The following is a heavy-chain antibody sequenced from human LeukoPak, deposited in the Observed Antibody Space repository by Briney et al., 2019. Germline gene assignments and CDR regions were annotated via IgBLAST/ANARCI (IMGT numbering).Heavy chain of an antibody. CDR3: ARGRYGDYERYFDY. CDR1: GGSFSGYY. D-gene: IGHD4-17*01. CDR2: INHSGST. V-gene: IGHV4-34*01. J-gene: IGHJ4*02. Sequence: SETLSLTCAVYGGSFSGYYWSWIRQPPGKGLEWIGEINHSGSTNYNPSLKSRVTISVDTSKNQFSLKLSSVTAADTAVYSCARGRYGDYERYFDYWGQGTLVTVSS.